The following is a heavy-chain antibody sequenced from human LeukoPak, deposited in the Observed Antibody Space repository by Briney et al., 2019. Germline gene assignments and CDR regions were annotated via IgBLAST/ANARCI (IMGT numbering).Heavy chain of an antibody. V-gene: IGHV1-18*01. J-gene: IGHJ3*02. CDR2: ISAFNGNT. CDR3: ARDRLVVATIGLSAFDI. CDR1: GYTFTSYG. Sequence: ASVKVSSKASGYTFTSYGISCARQAPGRGREWMGWISAFNGNTNYAQKLQGRATMTTATSTSTAYRELRSLRSDDTAVYYCARDRLVVATIGLSAFDIWGQGTMVTVSS. D-gene: IGHD5-12*01.